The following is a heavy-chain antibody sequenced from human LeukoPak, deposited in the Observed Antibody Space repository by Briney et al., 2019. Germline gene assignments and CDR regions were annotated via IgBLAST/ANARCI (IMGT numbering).Heavy chain of an antibody. J-gene: IGHJ4*02. Sequence: PGRSLRLSCTGSGYTFGDYAMSWVRQSPGKGLEWVSLIRSKAFGGATEYAASVKGRFTISRDDSKNILYLQMNSLKTEDTAVYHCITDFSPPGDDSSGFHSDYWGQGTLVTVSS. CDR2: IRSKAFGGAT. V-gene: IGHV3-49*04. CDR3: ITDFSPPGDDSSGFHSDY. D-gene: IGHD3-22*01. CDR1: GYTFGDYA.